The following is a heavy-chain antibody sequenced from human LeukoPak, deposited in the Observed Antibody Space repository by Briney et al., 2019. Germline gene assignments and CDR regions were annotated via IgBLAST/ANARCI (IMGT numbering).Heavy chain of an antibody. J-gene: IGHJ4*02. V-gene: IGHV3-74*01. CDR2: ISSDGSIT. CDR1: GFTFSNYW. Sequence: PGGSLRLSCAASGFTFSNYWIHWVRQAPGKGLVWVSRISSDGSITNYADSVKGRFTISRDNAKNTLYLQMNSLRAEDTAVYYCARDRGPMTGSMVREAYDNWGQGTLAIVSS. D-gene: IGHD3-10*01. CDR3: ARDRGPMTGSMVREAYDN.